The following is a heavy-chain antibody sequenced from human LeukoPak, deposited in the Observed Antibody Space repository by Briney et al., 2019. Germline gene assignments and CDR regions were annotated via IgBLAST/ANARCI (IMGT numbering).Heavy chain of an antibody. Sequence: SETLSLTCAVYGGSFSDYYWSWIRQPPGKGLEWIGEINHSGSTNYNPSLKSRVTISVDTSKNQFSLKLNSVTAADTAVYYCARDSSGYGSYYYYYMDVWGKGTTVTVSS. D-gene: IGHD5-12*01. V-gene: IGHV4-34*01. J-gene: IGHJ6*03. CDR3: ARDSSGYGSYYYYYMDV. CDR2: INHSGST. CDR1: GGSFSDYY.